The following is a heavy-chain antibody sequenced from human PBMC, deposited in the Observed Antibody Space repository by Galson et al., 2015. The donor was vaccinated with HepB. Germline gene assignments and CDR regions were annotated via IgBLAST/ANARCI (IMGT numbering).Heavy chain of an antibody. J-gene: IGHJ5*02. CDR2: ISAYNGNT. CDR1: GYTLTSYG. CDR3: AGSLGPIVATIVWFDP. D-gene: IGHD5-12*01. Sequence: SVKVSCKASGYTLTSYGISWVRQAPGQGLEWMGWISAYNGNTNYAQKLQGRVTMTTDTSTSTAYMELRSLRSDDTAVYYCAGSLGPIVATIVWFDPWGQGTLVTVSS. V-gene: IGHV1-18*01.